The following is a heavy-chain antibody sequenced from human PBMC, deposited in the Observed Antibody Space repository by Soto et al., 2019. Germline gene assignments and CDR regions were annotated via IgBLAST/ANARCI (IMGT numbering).Heavy chain of an antibody. CDR2: IIPIPDIT. J-gene: IGHJ3*01. CDR3: AGDRITTRGDAFDL. V-gene: IGHV1-69*04. Sequence: SVKVSCKAPGGTFSTYIISWVRQAPGQGLEWMGRIIPIPDITNYAQKFQGRVTITADKSTSTAYMELSSLRSEDTAVYYCAGDRITTRGDAFDLWGQGTMVTVSS. D-gene: IGHD3-3*01. CDR1: GGTFSTYI.